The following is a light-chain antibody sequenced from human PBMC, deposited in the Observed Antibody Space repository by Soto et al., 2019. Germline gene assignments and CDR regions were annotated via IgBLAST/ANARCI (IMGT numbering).Light chain of an antibody. CDR3: QQYYNTPVT. Sequence: DIVMTQSPDSLAVSLGERATINCKSSQSVLYSSNNRNYLAWYQQKPGQPPKLLIYWASTRESGVPGRFSGSGSGTDFTLTISSLQAEDVALYYCQQYYNTPVTFGQGTKVDIX. CDR2: WAS. V-gene: IGKV4-1*01. J-gene: IGKJ1*01. CDR1: QSVLYSSNNRNY.